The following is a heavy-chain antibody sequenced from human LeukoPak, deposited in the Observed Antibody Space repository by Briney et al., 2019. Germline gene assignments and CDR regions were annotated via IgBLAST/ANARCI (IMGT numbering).Heavy chain of an antibody. D-gene: IGHD2-2*02. CDR1: GGTFSSYA. Sequence: SVKVSCKASGGTFSSYAISWVRQAPGQGLEWMGGIIPIFGTANYAQKFQGRVTITADESTSTAYMELSSLRSEDTAVYYRARDLTPYCSSTSCDIWVFDYWGQGTLVTVSS. CDR2: IIPIFGTA. J-gene: IGHJ4*02. CDR3: ARDLTPYCSSTSCDIWVFDY. V-gene: IGHV1-69*13.